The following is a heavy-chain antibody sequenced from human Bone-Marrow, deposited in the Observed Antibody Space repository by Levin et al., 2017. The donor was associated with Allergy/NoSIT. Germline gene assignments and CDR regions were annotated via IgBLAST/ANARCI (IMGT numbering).Heavy chain of an antibody. V-gene: IGHV3-23*01. CDR3: AKDATTGWARAFDF. CDR2: ISVGST. Sequence: GGSLRLSCAASGFSFSTYAMNWVRRAPGKGLEWVSSISVGSTYYADSVPGRFTISRDNSKNTLYLQMNSLTAEDTAVDYCAKDATTGWARAFDFWGQGTMVTVSS. D-gene: IGHD1-14*01. J-gene: IGHJ3*01. CDR1: GFSFSTYA.